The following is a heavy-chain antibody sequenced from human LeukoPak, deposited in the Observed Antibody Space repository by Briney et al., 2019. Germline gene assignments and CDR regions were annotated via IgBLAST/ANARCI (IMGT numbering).Heavy chain of an antibody. D-gene: IGHD5-18*01. Sequence: PGRSPRLSCAASGFTFSSSWMRCVRQAPGEWLEWVAKIKQDGSAKYYVDSVKGRFTISRDNAKNSLYLQVSSLRAEDTAVYYCARGGKTQLWLEENNWFDPWSQGTLVTVSS. V-gene: IGHV3-7*05. CDR1: GFTFSSSW. CDR3: ARGGKTQLWLEENNWFDP. CDR2: IKQDGSAK. J-gene: IGHJ5*02.